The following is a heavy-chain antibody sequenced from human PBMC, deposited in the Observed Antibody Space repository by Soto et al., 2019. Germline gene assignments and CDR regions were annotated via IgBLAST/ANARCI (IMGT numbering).Heavy chain of an antibody. CDR2: ISSNGDVT. Sequence: GGSLRLSCSASGFTFSNHAMHWVRQAPGKGLEYVSVISSNGDVTYYADSVKGRFTISRDNSKNSLYFQMSSLRPEDTAVYYCVKSSSTAWYSTTWPSFYYGLDVWGQGTTVTVSS. CDR1: GFTFSNHA. V-gene: IGHV3-64D*08. J-gene: IGHJ6*02. D-gene: IGHD2-2*01. CDR3: VKSSSTAWYSTTWPSFYYGLDV.